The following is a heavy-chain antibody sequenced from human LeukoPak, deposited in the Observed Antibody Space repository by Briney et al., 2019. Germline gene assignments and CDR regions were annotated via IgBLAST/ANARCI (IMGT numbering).Heavy chain of an antibody. CDR2: IYYSGST. D-gene: IGHD2-21*01. CDR3: ARLLGGGGGWFDP. V-gene: IGHV4-59*08. Sequence: SETLSLTCTVSGGSIISYYWSWIRQLPGRGLEWMGYIYYSGSTNYNPSLKSRVTISVATSKNQFSLKLRSVTAADTAVYYCARLLGGGGGWFDPWGQGTLVTVS. J-gene: IGHJ5*02. CDR1: GGSIISYY.